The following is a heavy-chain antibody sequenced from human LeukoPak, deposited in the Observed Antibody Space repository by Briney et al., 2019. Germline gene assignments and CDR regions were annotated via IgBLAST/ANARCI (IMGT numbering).Heavy chain of an antibody. Sequence: ASVKVSCKASGGTFSSYAISWVRQAPGQGLEWMGWINPNSGGTNYAQKFQGRVTMTRDTSISTAYMELTRLTSDDTAVYYCAAAGTGLDYWGQGTLVTVSS. V-gene: IGHV1-2*02. CDR2: INPNSGGT. D-gene: IGHD6-13*01. CDR1: GGTFSSYA. CDR3: AAAGTGLDY. J-gene: IGHJ4*02.